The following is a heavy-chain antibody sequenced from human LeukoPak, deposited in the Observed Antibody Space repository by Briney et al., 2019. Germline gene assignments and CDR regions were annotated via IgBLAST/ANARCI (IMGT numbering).Heavy chain of an antibody. Sequence: GGSLRLPCAASGFTFSSYEMNWVRQAPGKGLEWVSYISSSGSTIYYADSVKGRFTISRDNAKNSLYLQMNSLRAEDTAVYYCARDLWGPMGYWGQGTLVTVSS. D-gene: IGHD2/OR15-2a*01. CDR3: ARDLWGPMGY. J-gene: IGHJ4*02. CDR1: GFTFSSYE. V-gene: IGHV3-48*03. CDR2: ISSSGSTI.